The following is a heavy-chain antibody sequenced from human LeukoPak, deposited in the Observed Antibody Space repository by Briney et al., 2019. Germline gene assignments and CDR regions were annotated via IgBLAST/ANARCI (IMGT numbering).Heavy chain of an antibody. V-gene: IGHV4-59*08. CDR2: IHYSGST. Sequence: SSETLSLTCTVSGGSISSDYWSWIRQPPGKGLEWIGYIHYSGSTNYNPSLKSRVTISVDTSKNQFSLKLSSVTAADTAVYYCARRFTAAAGTRWFDPWGQGTLVTVSS. CDR3: ARRFTAAAGTRWFDP. CDR1: GGSISSDY. D-gene: IGHD6-13*01. J-gene: IGHJ5*02.